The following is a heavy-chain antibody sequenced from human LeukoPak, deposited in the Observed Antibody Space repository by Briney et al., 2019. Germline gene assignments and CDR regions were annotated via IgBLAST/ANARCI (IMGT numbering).Heavy chain of an antibody. V-gene: IGHV3-23*01. D-gene: IGHD6-19*01. Sequence: AGGSLRLSCATSQFNFKKFGMTWVRQAPGKGLEWVSSISGDGVGTQYADSVQGRFAISRDNSKNTLYLQMNSLRAEDTAVYYCARGTPSSSGWLYYGMDVWGQGTTVTVSS. CDR1: QFNFKKFG. J-gene: IGHJ6*02. CDR3: ARGTPSSSGWLYYGMDV. CDR2: ISGDGVGT.